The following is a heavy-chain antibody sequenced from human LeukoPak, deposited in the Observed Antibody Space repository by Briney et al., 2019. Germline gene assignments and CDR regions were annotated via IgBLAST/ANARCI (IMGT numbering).Heavy chain of an antibody. J-gene: IGHJ6*02. CDR3: ARDNRVVVAAYYYGMDV. V-gene: IGHV4-39*07. CDR1: GGSISSSSYY. Sequence: SETLSLTCTVSGGSISSSSYYWGWIRQPPGKGLEWIGSIYYSGSTYYNPSLKSRVTISVDTSKNQFSLKLSSVTAADTAVYYCARDNRVVVAAYYYGMDVWGQGTTVTVSS. CDR2: IYYSGST. D-gene: IGHD2-15*01.